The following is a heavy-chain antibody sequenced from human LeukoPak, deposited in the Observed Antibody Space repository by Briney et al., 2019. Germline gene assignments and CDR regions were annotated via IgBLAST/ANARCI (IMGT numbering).Heavy chain of an antibody. J-gene: IGHJ4*02. CDR2: ISGSGGST. V-gene: IGHV3-23*01. D-gene: IGHD6-19*01. CDR3: AKGLSSGWNLKGSDY. Sequence: GGSLRLSCAASGFTFSSYAMSWVRQAPGKGLEWVSSISGSGGSTNYADSVKGRFTIPRDNSKNTLYLQMNSLRAEDTAVYYCAKGLSSGWNLKGSDYWGQGTLVTVSS. CDR1: GFTFSSYA.